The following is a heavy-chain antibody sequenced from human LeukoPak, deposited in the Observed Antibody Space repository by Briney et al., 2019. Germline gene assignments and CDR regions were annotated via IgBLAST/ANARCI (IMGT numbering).Heavy chain of an antibody. V-gene: IGHV3-21*06. CDR2: ISSSSSYI. J-gene: IGHJ3*02. D-gene: IGHD3-9*01. CDR1: GFTFSSYT. CDR3: ARDTYDILTGYYKWAFDI. Sequence: AGGSLRLSCAASGFTFSSYTMNWVRQSPGKGLEWVSSISSSSSYIYYADSVKGRFTISRDNAKNSLYLQMNRLRAEDTAVYYCARDTYDILTGYYKWAFDIWGQGTMVTVSS.